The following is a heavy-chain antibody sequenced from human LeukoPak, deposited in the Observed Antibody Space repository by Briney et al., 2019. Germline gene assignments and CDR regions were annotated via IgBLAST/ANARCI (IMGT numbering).Heavy chain of an antibody. CDR3: ARRLAAAGYYYYGMDV. J-gene: IGHJ6*02. CDR1: GFTFSSYS. Sequence: GGSLRLSCAASGFTFSSYSMNWVRQAPGKGLEWVSSISSSSSYIYYADSVKGRFTISRDNAKNSLYLQMNSLRAEDTAVYYCARRLAAAGYYYYGMDVWGQGTTVTVSS. CDR2: ISSSSSYI. V-gene: IGHV3-21*04. D-gene: IGHD6-13*01.